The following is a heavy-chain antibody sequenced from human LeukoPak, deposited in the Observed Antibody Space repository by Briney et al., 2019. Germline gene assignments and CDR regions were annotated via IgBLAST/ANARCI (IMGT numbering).Heavy chain of an antibody. Sequence: PGGSLRLSCAASGFTFSSYGMHWVRQAPGKGLEWVAVIWYDGSNKYYADSVKGRFTISRDNSKNTLYLQMNSLRAEDTAVYYCAKAPSSSWYDLMDVWGQGTTVTVSS. D-gene: IGHD6-13*01. CDR2: IWYDGSNK. CDR3: AKAPSSSWYDLMDV. J-gene: IGHJ6*02. V-gene: IGHV3-33*06. CDR1: GFTFSSYG.